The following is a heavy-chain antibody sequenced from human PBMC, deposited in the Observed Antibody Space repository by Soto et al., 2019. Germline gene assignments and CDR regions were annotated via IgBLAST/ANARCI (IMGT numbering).Heavy chain of an antibody. CDR1: GGSIGGSNYF. V-gene: IGHV4-39*01. J-gene: IGHJ4*02. D-gene: IGHD2-21*01. CDR2: IYSSGST. Sequence: SETLSLTCTVCGGSIGGSNYFWGWIRQSPGTGLEWLGTIYSSGSTYYNPSLKSRIPMSLDTSKNQFSLNLTSVTAADTAVYFCARLVVVAPVANVWGQGALVTVSS. CDR3: ARLVVVAPVANV.